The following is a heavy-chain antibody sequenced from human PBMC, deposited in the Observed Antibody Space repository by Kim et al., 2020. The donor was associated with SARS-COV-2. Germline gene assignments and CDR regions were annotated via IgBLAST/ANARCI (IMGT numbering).Heavy chain of an antibody. Sequence: GGSLRLSCAASGFTFSSYWMSWVRQAPGKGLEWVANIKQDGSEKYYVDSVKGRFTISRDNAKNSLYLQMNSLRAEDTAVYYCAGGVGIAAAVSVGAFDIWDRGTMRPVSS. D-gene: IGHD6-13*01. CDR1: GFTFSSYW. CDR3: AGGVGIAAAVSVGAFDI. J-gene: IGHJ3*02. V-gene: IGHV3-7*01. CDR2: IKQDGSEK.